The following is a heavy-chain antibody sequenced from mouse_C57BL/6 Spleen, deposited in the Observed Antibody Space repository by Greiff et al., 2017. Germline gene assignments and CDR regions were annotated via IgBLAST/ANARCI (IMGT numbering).Heavy chain of an antibody. V-gene: IGHV1-22*01. Sequence: EVQLQQSGPELVKPGASVKMSCKASGYTFTDYNMHWVKQSHGKSLEWIGYINPNNGGTSYNQKFKGKATLTVNKSSSTAYMELRSLTSEDSAVYYCARREGYGNEFAYWGQGTLVTVSA. CDR3: ARREGYGNEFAY. J-gene: IGHJ3*01. CDR1: GYTFTDYN. D-gene: IGHD2-1*01. CDR2: INPNNGGT.